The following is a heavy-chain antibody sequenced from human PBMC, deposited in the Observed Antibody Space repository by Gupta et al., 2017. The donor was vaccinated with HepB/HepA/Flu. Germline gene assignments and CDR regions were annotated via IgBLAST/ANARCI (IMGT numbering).Heavy chain of an antibody. D-gene: IGHD2-2*01. CDR3: ARDHGCSSTSCQHYYYYYYMDV. V-gene: IGHV1-69*06. J-gene: IGHJ6*03. CDR2: IIPIFGTA. Sequence: QVQLVQSGAEVKKPGSSVKVSCKAPGGTFSNYAISWVRQAPGQGLEWMGGIIPIFGTANYAQKFQGRVTITADKSTSTAYMELSSLRSEDTAVYYCARDHGCSSTSCQHYYYYYYMDVWGKGTTVTVSS. CDR1: GGTFSNYA.